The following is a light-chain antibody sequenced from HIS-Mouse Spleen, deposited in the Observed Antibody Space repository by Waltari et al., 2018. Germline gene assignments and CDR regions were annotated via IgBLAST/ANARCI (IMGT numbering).Light chain of an antibody. Sequence: QSVLTPPPSASGTPGQRVTISCSGSSSNIGSHTVNLYQQLPGTAPKLLINSNKQRPSGVPDRFSGSKSGTSASLAISGLQSEDEADYYCAAWDDSLNGYVVFGGGTKLTVL. V-gene: IGLV1-44*01. J-gene: IGLJ2*01. CDR2: SNK. CDR1: SSNIGSHT. CDR3: AAWDDSLNGYVV.